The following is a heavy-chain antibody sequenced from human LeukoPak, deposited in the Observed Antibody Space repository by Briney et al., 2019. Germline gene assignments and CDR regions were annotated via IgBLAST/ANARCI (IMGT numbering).Heavy chain of an antibody. Sequence: SSETLSLTCTVSTGSMPTYYWSWIRQPPGKGLEWIGFIWNSGITNYNPSLKSRITISADTSKNQFSLKLSSVPAADTAVYYCARLVYDTSDYYYFDHWGQGTLVTVSS. CDR2: IWNSGIT. V-gene: IGHV4-59*08. CDR1: TGSMPTYY. J-gene: IGHJ4*02. D-gene: IGHD3-22*01. CDR3: ARLVYDTSDYYYFDH.